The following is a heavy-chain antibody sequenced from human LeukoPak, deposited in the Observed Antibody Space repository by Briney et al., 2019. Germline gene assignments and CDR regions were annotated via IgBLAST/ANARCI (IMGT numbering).Heavy chain of an antibody. CDR1: GFTFSGSA. V-gene: IGHV3-73*01. Sequence: PGGSLKLSCAASGFTFSGSAMHWVRQASGKGLEWVGRIRGKANSYATTYAASVKGRFTIARDDSKNMAYLQMNSLKVEDTAVYYCTRRAYSLDAMDVWGQGTTVTVSS. CDR3: TRRAYSLDAMDV. D-gene: IGHD2-21*01. J-gene: IGHJ6*02. CDR2: IRGKANSYAT.